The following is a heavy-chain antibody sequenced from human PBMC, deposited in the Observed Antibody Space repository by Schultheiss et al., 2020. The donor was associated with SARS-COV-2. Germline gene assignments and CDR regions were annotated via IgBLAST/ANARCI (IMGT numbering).Heavy chain of an antibody. CDR2: ISRGGDIT. J-gene: IGHJ4*02. Sequence: GGSLRLSCAASGFTFDDYAMHWVRQAPGKGLEWVSYISRGGDITHYADSVRGRFIVSRDNSKNTLYLQMNSLRAEDTAVYYCARDSPAVVGAAAGLGVDYWGQGTLVTVSS. V-gene: IGHV3-48*03. CDR1: GFTFDDYA. CDR3: ARDSPAVVGAAAGLGVDY. D-gene: IGHD6-13*01.